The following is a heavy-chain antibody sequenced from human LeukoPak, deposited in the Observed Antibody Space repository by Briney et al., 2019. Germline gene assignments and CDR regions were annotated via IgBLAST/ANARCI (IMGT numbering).Heavy chain of an antibody. V-gene: IGHV3-23*01. CDR2: ISGSGGST. CDR3: AKAHSVVVPAATYYFDY. D-gene: IGHD2-2*01. Sequence: GGSLRLSCAASRFTFSSYAMSWVRQAPGKGLEWVSAISGSGGSTYYADSVKGRFTISRDNSKNTLYLQMNSLRAEDTAVYYCAKAHSVVVPAATYYFDYWGQGTLVTVSS. CDR1: RFTFSSYA. J-gene: IGHJ4*02.